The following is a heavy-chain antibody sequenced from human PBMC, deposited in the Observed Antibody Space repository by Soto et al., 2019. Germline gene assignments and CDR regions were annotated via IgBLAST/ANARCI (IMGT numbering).Heavy chain of an antibody. Sequence: GGSLRLSCAASGFTFSSYEMNWVRQAPGKGLEWVSYISSSGSTIYYADSVKGRFTISRDNAKNSLYLQMNSLRAEDTAVYYCARAALDYYWFDPWGQGTLVTVSS. CDR2: ISSSGSTI. CDR1: GFTFSSYE. CDR3: ARAALDYYWFDP. D-gene: IGHD3-16*01. J-gene: IGHJ5*02. V-gene: IGHV3-48*03.